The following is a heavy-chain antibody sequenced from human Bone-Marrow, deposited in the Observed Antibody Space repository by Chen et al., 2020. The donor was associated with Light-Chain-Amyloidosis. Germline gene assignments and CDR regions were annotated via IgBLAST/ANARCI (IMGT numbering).Heavy chain of an antibody. CDR1: GFTFSSHW. CDR3: AEINTN. J-gene: IGHJ4*02. CDR2: IKQDGSEK. Sequence: EQLVESGGSVVQPGRSLRLSCVASGFTFSSHWMSWVRQAPGKGLEWVANIKQDGSEKYYADSVKCRFTISRDNAKNSLYLQMNSLRAEDTAVYYCAEINTNWGQGTLVTVSS. V-gene: IGHV3-7*01.